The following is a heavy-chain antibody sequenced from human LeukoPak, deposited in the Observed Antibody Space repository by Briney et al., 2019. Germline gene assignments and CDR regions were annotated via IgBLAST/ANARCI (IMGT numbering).Heavy chain of an antibody. V-gene: IGHV1-69*01. D-gene: IGHD1-1*01. J-gene: IGHJ4*02. CDR3: ASGGILLDVLDD. Sequence: SVKVSCKSSGDTFSRHAISWARQAPGQGLEWMGGITPIYGTPSYVQKFQGRVTITADESTRTAYMEVSRLTSEDTAVYYCASGGILLDVLDDWGQGTLVTVSS. CDR2: ITPIYGTP. CDR1: GDTFSRHA.